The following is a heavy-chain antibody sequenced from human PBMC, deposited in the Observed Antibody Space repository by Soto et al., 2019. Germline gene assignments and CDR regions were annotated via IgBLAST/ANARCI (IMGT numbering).Heavy chain of an antibody. D-gene: IGHD3-3*01. CDR3: ARDPFPTISYYYYYMDV. V-gene: IGHV3-33*01. CDR2: IWYDGSNK. J-gene: IGHJ6*03. CDR1: GFTFSSYG. Sequence: GGSLRLSCAASGFTFSSYGMHWVRQAPGKGLEWVAVIWYDGSNKYYADSVKGRFTISRDNSKNTLYLQMNSLRAEDTAVYYCARDPFPTISYYYYYMDVWGKGTTVTVSS.